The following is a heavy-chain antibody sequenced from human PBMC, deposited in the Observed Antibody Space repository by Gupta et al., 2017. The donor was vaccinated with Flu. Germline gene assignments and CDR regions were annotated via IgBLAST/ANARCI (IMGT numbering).Heavy chain of an antibody. J-gene: IGHJ5*01. D-gene: IGHD1-26*01. CDR2: TFDGGNY. Sequence: WSWLRQSPGEGLQWIGYTFDGGNYGYNPSLRGRVSISKDASKNQFFLNLTSVTTADTAIYYCARLRRHSGSYYWFDSWGQGTLVTVSS. V-gene: IGHV4-61*07. CDR3: ARLRRHSGSYYWFDS.